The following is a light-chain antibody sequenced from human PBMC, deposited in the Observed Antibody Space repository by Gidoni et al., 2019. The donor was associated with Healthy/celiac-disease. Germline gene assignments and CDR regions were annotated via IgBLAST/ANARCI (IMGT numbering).Light chain of an antibody. CDR1: KLGDKY. CDR3: QAWDSSIYV. J-gene: IGLJ1*01. CDR2: QDS. Sequence: SYELPQPPSVSVPPGQTASITCSGDKLGDKYACWYQQKPGQSPVLVIYQDSKRPSVTPERFSGSNSGNTATLTISGTPAMDEADYYCQAWDSSIYVFGTGTKLTVL. V-gene: IGLV3-1*01.